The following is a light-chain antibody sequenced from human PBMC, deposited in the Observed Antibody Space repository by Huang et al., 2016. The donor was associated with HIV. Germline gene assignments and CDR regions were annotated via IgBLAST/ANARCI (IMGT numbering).Light chain of an antibody. V-gene: IGKV3-11*01. Sequence: ETVLTQSPATLSLSPGERATLSCRASQSVNSYLACYQQKPGQTPRLLIYDASTRATGTPARFSGSGSGTDFTLTISSLEPEDFAVYYCQQRKYWPPITFGQGTRLEIK. CDR1: QSVNSY. CDR2: DAS. CDR3: QQRKYWPPIT. J-gene: IGKJ5*01.